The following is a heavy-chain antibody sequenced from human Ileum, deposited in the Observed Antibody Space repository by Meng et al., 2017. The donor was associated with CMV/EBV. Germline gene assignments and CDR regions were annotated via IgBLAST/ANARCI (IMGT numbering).Heavy chain of an antibody. Sequence: GESLKISCAASGFTFRSYWMQWVRQAPGKGLVWVSRINTDGSITSYGDSVKGRFTVSRDNAGSMVYLQMNSVRAEDTDVYFCVRMGTTGRVKFDLWGQGTMVTVSS. CDR3: VRMGTTGRVKFDL. CDR2: INTDGSIT. D-gene: IGHD1-1*01. J-gene: IGHJ3*01. CDR1: GFTFRSYW. V-gene: IGHV3-74*01.